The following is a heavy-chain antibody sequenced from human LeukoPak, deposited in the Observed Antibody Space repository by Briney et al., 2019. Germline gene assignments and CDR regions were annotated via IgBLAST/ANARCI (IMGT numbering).Heavy chain of an antibody. CDR1: GFTVSSNY. CDR3: ARYAAAAGTWFDP. CDR2: IYGGGST. V-gene: IGHV3-66*01. D-gene: IGHD6-13*01. J-gene: IGHJ5*02. Sequence: GGSLRLSCAASGFTVSSNYMSWVRQAPGKGLEWVSVIYGGGSTYYADSVKGRFTISRDNSKNTLYLQMNSLRAEDTAVYYCARYAAAAGTWFDPWGQGNLVTVYS.